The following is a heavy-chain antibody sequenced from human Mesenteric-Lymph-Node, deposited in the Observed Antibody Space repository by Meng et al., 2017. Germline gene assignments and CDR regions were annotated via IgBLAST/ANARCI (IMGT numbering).Heavy chain of an antibody. Sequence: QGRPQKRGAGLLKPSETLSLSCAVYGGSFSGDYWSWIRQPPGKGLEWIGEINHSGSTNYNPSLKSRVTISVDTSKNQFSLKLSSVTAADTAVYYCARERVVPAAWRGRFDPWGQGTLVTVSS. D-gene: IGHD2-2*01. CDR1: GGSFSGDY. V-gene: IGHV4-34*01. CDR3: ARERVVPAAWRGRFDP. CDR2: INHSGST. J-gene: IGHJ5*02.